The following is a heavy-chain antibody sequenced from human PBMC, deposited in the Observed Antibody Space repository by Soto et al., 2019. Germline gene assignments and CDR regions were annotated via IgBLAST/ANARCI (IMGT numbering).Heavy chain of an antibody. CDR3: AKDGRGSGSHYNSFGY. Sequence: EVQLVESGGGLIQPGGSVKLSCAASGFPVGTNYMSWVGQPPGKGLEWVSLIFSTGTTKYADSVKGRFTVSRDNAKNTLYLQMNSLRAEDTAVYYCAKDGRGSGSHYNSFGYWGQGTLVTVSS. J-gene: IGHJ4*02. D-gene: IGHD3-10*01. CDR2: IFSTGTT. CDR1: GFPVGTNY. V-gene: IGHV3-53*01.